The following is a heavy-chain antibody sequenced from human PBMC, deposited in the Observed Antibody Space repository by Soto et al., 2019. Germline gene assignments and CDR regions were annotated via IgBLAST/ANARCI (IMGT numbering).Heavy chain of an antibody. Sequence: GGSLRLACAASGFTFSSYAMHWGRQAPGKGLEWVAVISYDGSNKYYADSVKGRFTISRDNSKNTLYLKMNSLRAEDTAVYYCAREDSVVAANYYYYGMDVWGQGTTVTVSS. CDR3: AREDSVVAANYYYYGMDV. CDR2: ISYDGSNK. D-gene: IGHD2-15*01. V-gene: IGHV3-30-3*01. CDR1: GFTFSSYA. J-gene: IGHJ6*02.